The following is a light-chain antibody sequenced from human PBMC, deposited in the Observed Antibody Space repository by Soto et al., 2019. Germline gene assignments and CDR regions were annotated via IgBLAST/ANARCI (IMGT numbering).Light chain of an antibody. CDR2: GAS. J-gene: IGKJ1*01. CDR1: QSVNSDS. V-gene: IGKV3-20*01. CDR3: QQYGSSLT. Sequence: EIVLTQSPGTLTLSPGEGATLSCRASQSVNSDSLAWYQQKPGQAPRLLISGASTRATGIPDRFRGSGSGTDFTLTISRLEPEDFAVYWCQQYGSSLTFGQGTKVDI.